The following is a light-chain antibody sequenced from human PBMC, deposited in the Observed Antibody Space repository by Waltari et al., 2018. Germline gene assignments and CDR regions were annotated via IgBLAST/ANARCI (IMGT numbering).Light chain of an antibody. J-gene: IGLJ3*02. CDR3: TSYTSSSTWV. CDR2: DVT. V-gene: IGLV2-14*01. CDR1: SSDVGAYNY. Sequence: QSALTQPASVSGSPGQSITIACPGTSSDVGAYNYVSWYQQHPGKAPKPMIYDVTKRPSGVSNRFSGSKSGNTASLTISGLQAEDEADYYCTSYTSSSTWVFGGGTKLTVL.